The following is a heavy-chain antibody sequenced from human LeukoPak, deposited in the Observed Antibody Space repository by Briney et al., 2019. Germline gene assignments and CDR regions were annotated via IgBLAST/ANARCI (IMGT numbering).Heavy chain of an antibody. CDR1: GGPFSGYF. Sequence: SETLSLTCAVSGGPFSGYFWSWIRQSSGKGLEWIGEIHNSGTTNYNPTLNSRFTISEDTSKNQSYLNLSSVTAADTAVYYCARRYYYNLGSFPFDFWGQGTLVTVSS. D-gene: IGHD3-10*01. J-gene: IGHJ4*02. CDR3: ARRYYYNLGSFPFDF. V-gene: IGHV4-34*01. CDR2: IHNSGTT.